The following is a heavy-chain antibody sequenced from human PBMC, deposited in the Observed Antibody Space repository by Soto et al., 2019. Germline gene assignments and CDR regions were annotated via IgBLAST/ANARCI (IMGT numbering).Heavy chain of an antibody. J-gene: IGHJ4*02. CDR1: GFTFSSYW. CDR3: ARGISGHDY. V-gene: IGHV3-7*01. D-gene: IGHD2-15*01. Sequence: GGSLRLSCAASGFTFSSYWMTWVRQAPGKGLEWVANIKEDGSEKYFLDSVKGRFTISRDNAKNSLYLQMNSLRAEDTAVYYCARGISGHDYWGQGTLDTVSS. CDR2: IKEDGSEK.